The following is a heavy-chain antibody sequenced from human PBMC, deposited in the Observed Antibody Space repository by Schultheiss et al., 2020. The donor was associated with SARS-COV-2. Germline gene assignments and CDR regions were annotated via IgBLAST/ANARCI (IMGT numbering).Heavy chain of an antibody. CDR2: ISGSGGST. Sequence: GGSLRLSCAASGFTFSSYAMSWVRQAPGKGLEWVSAISGSGGSTYYADSVKGRFTISRDNSKNTLYLQMNSLRAEDTAVYYCARFRAATGDNWFDPWGQGTLVTVSS. CDR1: GFTFSSYA. D-gene: IGHD2-15*01. CDR3: ARFRAATGDNWFDP. J-gene: IGHJ5*02. V-gene: IGHV3-23*01.